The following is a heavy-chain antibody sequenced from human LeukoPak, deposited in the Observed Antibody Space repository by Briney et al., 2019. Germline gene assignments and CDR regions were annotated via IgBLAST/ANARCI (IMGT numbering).Heavy chain of an antibody. CDR2: IYYSGST. V-gene: IGHV4-59*01. D-gene: IGHD1-26*01. J-gene: IGHJ4*02. CDR3: ARQYSGGYLAD. Sequence: PSETLSLTCTVSGGSISSYYWSWIRQPPGKGLEWIGYIYYSGSTNYNPSLKSRVTISVDTSKNQFSLKLSSVTAADTAVYYCARQYSGGYLADWGQGTLVTVSS. CDR1: GGSISSYY.